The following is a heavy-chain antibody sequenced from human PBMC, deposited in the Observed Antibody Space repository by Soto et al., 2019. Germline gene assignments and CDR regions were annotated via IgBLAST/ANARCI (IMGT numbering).Heavy chain of an antibody. Sequence: QVQLVESGGGVVQPGRSLRLSCAASGFTFSSYGMHWVRQAPGKGLEWVAVISYDGSNKYYADSVKGRFTISRDNSKNTLYLKMNSLRAEDTAVYYCAKDMVRKKAYYYYGMDVWGQGTTVTVSS. CDR2: ISYDGSNK. CDR1: GFTFSSYG. J-gene: IGHJ6*02. D-gene: IGHD3-10*01. V-gene: IGHV3-30*18. CDR3: AKDMVRKKAYYYYGMDV.